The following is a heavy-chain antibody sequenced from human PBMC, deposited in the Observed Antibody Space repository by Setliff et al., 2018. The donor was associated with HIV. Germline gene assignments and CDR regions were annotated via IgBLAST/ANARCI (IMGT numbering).Heavy chain of an antibody. V-gene: IGHV4-59*08. Sequence: SETLSLTCSVSGGSISTYYWSWIRQPPGQGLEWIGYIYYSGSTNYNPSLKSRVTISVNKSKNQFSLRLNSVTAADTAIYYCARPTTGLGGGAAFHIWGQGTMVTVSS. CDR3: ARPTTGLGGGAAFHI. J-gene: IGHJ3*02. D-gene: IGHD2-8*01. CDR1: GGSISTYY. CDR2: IYYSGST.